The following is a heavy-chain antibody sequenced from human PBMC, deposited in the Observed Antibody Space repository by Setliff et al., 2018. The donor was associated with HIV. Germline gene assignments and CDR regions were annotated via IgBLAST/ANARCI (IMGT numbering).Heavy chain of an antibody. Sequence: GESLKISCAASGFILSPYWMHWVRQLPGKGLAWVARIKSDGTTTDYADSVKGRFTISRDNVENTVYLQMSSLRVEDTGVFFCVRIGIAATIDLWGQGALVTVSS. J-gene: IGHJ4*02. CDR1: GFILSPYW. CDR2: IKSDGTTT. D-gene: IGHD1-1*01. V-gene: IGHV3-74*01. CDR3: VRIGIAATIDL.